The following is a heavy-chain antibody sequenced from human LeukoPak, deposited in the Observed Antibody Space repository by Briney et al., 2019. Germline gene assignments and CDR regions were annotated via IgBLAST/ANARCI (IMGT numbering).Heavy chain of an antibody. J-gene: IGHJ4*02. CDR3: ARHPEPGYCSSTSCHESYFAY. V-gene: IGHV3-23*01. CDR2: ISGSGGST. CDR1: GFTFSSYA. Sequence: PGGSLRLSCAASGFTFSSYAMSWVRQAPGKGLEWVSAISGSGGSTYYADSVKGRFTISRDNSKNTLYLQMNSLRAEDTAVYYCARHPEPGYCSSTSCHESYFAYWGQGTLVTVSS. D-gene: IGHD2-2*01.